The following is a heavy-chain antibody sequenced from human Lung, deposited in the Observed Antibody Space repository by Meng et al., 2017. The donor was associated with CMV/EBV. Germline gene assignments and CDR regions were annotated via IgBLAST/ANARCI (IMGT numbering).Heavy chain of an antibody. CDR1: GFSFSSYA. CDR3: AKNYYDFWSGYFPPTNAMDA. J-gene: IGHJ6*02. D-gene: IGHD3-3*01. Sequence: GGSXRLXCAASGFSFSSYAMTWVRQAPGTGLEWVSSISGVDGSTYYTDSGKGRFTISSDNSKNTLYLQINSLRAEDTAVYYCAKNYYDFWSGYFPPTNAMDAXGQAXTVTVSS. V-gene: IGHV3-23*01. CDR2: ISGVDGST.